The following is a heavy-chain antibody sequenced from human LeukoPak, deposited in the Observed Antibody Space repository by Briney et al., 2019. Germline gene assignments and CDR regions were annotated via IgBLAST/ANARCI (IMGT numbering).Heavy chain of an antibody. Sequence: GGSLRLSCAASGFTFSSYSMNWVRQAPGKGLEWVSYISSSSSTIYYADSVKGRFTISRDNAKNSLYLQMNSLRAEDTAVYYCAREVFTTGQDYWGQGTLVTVSS. D-gene: IGHD2-8*02. J-gene: IGHJ4*02. CDR3: AREVFTTGQDY. CDR2: ISSSSSTI. CDR1: GFTFSSYS. V-gene: IGHV3-48*01.